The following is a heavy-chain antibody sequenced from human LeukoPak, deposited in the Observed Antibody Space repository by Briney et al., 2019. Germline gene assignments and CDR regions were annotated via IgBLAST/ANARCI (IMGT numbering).Heavy chain of an antibody. J-gene: IGHJ4*02. CDR2: IYYSGGT. Sequence: SETLSLTCTVSGGSIGSSSYYWGWIRQPPGKGLEWIGSIYYSGGTYYNPSLKSRVTISVDTSKNQFSLKLSSVTAADRAGYYCARHSKGSIDYWGQGTLVTVSS. V-gene: IGHV4-39*01. CDR1: GGSIGSSSYY. CDR3: ARHSKGSIDY.